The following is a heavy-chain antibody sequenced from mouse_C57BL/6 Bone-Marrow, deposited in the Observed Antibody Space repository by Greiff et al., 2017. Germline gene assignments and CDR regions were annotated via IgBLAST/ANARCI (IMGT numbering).Heavy chain of an antibody. J-gene: IGHJ2*01. V-gene: IGHV14-4*01. Sequence: VQLKQSGAELVRPGASVKLSCTASGFNITDDYMHWVKQRPEQGLEWIGWIDPENGDTEYASKFQGKATITADTSSNTAYLQLSSLTSEDPAVYYCTTGGTTVVAPYYFDYWGQGTTLTVSS. CDR2: IDPENGDT. CDR1: GFNITDDY. D-gene: IGHD1-1*01. CDR3: TTGGTTVVAPYYFDY.